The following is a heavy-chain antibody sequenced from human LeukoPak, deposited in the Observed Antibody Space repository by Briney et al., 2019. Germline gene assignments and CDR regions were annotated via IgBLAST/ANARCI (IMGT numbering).Heavy chain of an antibody. Sequence: SETLSLTCTVSGGSISPYYWSWIRQPPGKGLEWIGYIHYSGSTNYNPSLKSRVTISVDTSNNQFSLKLTSVTAADTAVYYCAIALRGYIPDYWGQGTLVTVSS. CDR2: IHYSGST. CDR1: GGSISPYY. D-gene: IGHD5-18*01. CDR3: AIALRGYIPDY. J-gene: IGHJ4*02. V-gene: IGHV4-59*01.